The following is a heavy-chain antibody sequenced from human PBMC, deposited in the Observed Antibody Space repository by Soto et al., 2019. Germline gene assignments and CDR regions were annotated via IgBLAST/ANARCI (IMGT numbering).Heavy chain of an antibody. J-gene: IGHJ4*02. D-gene: IGHD3-10*01. CDR2: ISSSSSYI. V-gene: IGHV3-21*01. CDR1: GFTFSSYS. CDR3: ARVGSGSHHYFDY. Sequence: GSLRLSCAASGFTFSSYSMNWVRQAPGKGLEWVSSISSSSSYIYYADSVKGRFTISRDNAKNSLYLQMNSLRAEDTAVYYCARVGSGSHHYFDYWGQGTLVTVSS.